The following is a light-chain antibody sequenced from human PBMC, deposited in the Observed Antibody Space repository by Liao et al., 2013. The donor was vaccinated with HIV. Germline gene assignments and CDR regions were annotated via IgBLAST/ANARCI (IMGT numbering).Light chain of an antibody. CDR1: SIGSKS. CDR3: LAWDSTTTAYV. CDR2: YDS. V-gene: IGLV3-21*01. Sequence: SYELTQSPSVSVAPGKTATISCGGDSIGSKSVHWYQQRPGQAPVLVMSYDSDRPSGIPERFSGSNSGNTATLTISGTQAMDEADYYCLAWDSTTTAYVFGSGTKVTVL. J-gene: IGLJ1*01.